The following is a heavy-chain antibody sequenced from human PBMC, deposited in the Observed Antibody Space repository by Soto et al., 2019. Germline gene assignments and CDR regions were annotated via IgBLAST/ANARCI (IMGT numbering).Heavy chain of an antibody. CDR1: GGSFSGYY. CDR2: INHSGST. D-gene: IGHD1-26*01. CDR3: AGGGWATIVSGYFDY. J-gene: IGHJ4*02. Sequence: QVQLQQWGAGLLKPSETLSLTCAVYGGSFSGYYWSWIRQPPGKGLEWIGEINHSGSTNYNPSVKSRVTISFDTSTIQLSLKLSSVIAADTVVYYCAGGGWATIVSGYFDYWGQGTLVTVSS. V-gene: IGHV4-34*01.